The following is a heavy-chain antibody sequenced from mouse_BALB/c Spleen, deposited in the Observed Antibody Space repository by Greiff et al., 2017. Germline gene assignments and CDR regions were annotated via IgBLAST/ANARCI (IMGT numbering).Heavy chain of an antibody. Sequence: VQLKESGAELVRPGSSVKISCKASGYAFSSYWMNWVKQRPGQGLEWIGQIYPGDGDTNYNGKFKGKATLTADKSSSTAYMQLSSLTSEDSAVYCCARSADSSGYVAYWGQGTLVTVSA. D-gene: IGHD3-2*01. V-gene: IGHV1-80*01. CDR1: GYAFSSYW. CDR3: ARSADSSGYVAY. CDR2: IYPGDGDT. J-gene: IGHJ3*01.